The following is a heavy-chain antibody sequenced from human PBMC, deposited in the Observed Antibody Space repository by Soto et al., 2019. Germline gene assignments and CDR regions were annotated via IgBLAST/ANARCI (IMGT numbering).Heavy chain of an antibody. V-gene: IGHV3-74*01. CDR1: GFTFSSYW. D-gene: IGHD6-6*01. CDR2: INSDGSST. CDR3: ARKGDIAARPGHFDY. Sequence: PGGPLRLSCAASGFTFSSYWMHWFRQAPLKGLVWVSRINSDGSSTSYADSVKGRFTISRDNAKNTLYLQMNSLRAEDTAVYYCARKGDIAARPGHFDYWGQGTRVTVSS. J-gene: IGHJ4*02.